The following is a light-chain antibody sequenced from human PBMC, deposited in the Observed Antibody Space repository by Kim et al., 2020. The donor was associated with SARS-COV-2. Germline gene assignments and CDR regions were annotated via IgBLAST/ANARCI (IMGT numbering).Light chain of an antibody. CDR3: SSYASSSTWV. CDR2: DVS. Sequence: QSALTQPASVSGSPGQSITISCTGTSSDVGGYNFVSWYHQHPGKAPKFMIFDVSKRPSGVSNRFSGSKSGNTASLTISGLQPEDEADYYCSSYASSSTWVFGGGTQLTVL. V-gene: IGLV2-14*01. CDR1: SSDVGGYNF. J-gene: IGLJ3*02.